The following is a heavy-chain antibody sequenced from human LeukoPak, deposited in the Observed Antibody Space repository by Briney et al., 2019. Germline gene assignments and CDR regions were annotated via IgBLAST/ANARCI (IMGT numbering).Heavy chain of an antibody. J-gene: IGHJ4*02. CDR3: ARTSHPHGSSWLFDY. Sequence: PSETLSLTCTVSGGSISSYHWSWIRQPPGKGLEWIGYIYFSGSTNYNPSLKSRVTISVDTSRNQFSLQLSSVTAADTAVYYCARTSHPHGSSWLFDYWGQGTLVTVSS. CDR1: GGSISSYH. D-gene: IGHD6-13*01. CDR2: IYFSGST. V-gene: IGHV4-59*01.